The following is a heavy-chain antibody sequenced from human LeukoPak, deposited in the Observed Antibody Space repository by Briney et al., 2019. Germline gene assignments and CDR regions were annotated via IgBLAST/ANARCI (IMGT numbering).Heavy chain of an antibody. CDR1: GYTFTGYY. J-gene: IGHJ5*02. CDR2: INPNSGGT. V-gene: IGHV1-2*02. CDR3: ASDIVVVPAAIRGNWFDP. D-gene: IGHD2-2*02. Sequence: GASVKVSCKASGYTFTGYYMHWVRQAPGQGLEWMGWINPNSGGTNYAQKFQGRVTMTRDTSISTAYMELSRLRSDDTAVYYCASDIVVVPAAIRGNWFDPWGQGTLVTVSS.